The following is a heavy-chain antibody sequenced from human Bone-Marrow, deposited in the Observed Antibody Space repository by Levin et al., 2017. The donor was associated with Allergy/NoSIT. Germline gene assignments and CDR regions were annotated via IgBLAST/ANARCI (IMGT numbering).Heavy chain of an antibody. CDR3: ARERISGGYGSESYPYAFDL. CDR2: MAYDGSNE. V-gene: IGHV3-30*04. J-gene: IGHJ4*02. CDR1: EFIFSTYA. D-gene: IGHD3-10*01. Sequence: GESLKISCAASEFIFSTYAMHWVRQAPGKGLEWVAVMAYDGSNEIYADSVKGRFTISRDNSKNILFLEMTSLRLDDAAIYLCARERISGGYGSESYPYAFDLWGQGTLVSVSS.